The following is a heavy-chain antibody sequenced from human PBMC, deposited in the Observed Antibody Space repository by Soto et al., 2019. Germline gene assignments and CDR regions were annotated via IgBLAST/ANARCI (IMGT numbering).Heavy chain of an antibody. V-gene: IGHV3-64*01. CDR1: GFTFSSYA. CDR3: ARYARPEGSSWYEGDYYFDY. CDR2: ISSNGGST. J-gene: IGHJ4*02. Sequence: EVQLVESGGGLVQPGGSLRLSCAASGFTFSSYAMHWVRQAPGKGLEYVSAISSNGGSTYYANSVKGRFTISRDNSKNTLYLQMGSLRAEDMAVYYCARYARPEGSSWYEGDYYFDYWGQGTLVTVSP. D-gene: IGHD6-13*01.